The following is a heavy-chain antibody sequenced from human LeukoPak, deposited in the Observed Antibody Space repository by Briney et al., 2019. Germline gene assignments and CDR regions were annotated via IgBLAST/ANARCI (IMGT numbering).Heavy chain of an antibody. CDR1: GFTFSSYA. CDR3: AMTFDY. Sequence: GGSLRLSCAASGFTFSSYAMHWVRQAPGKGLEWVAVISYDGSNKYYADSVKGRFTISRDNAKNSVYLQMNSLRAEDTAVYYCAMTFDYWGQGTLVTVSS. V-gene: IGHV3-30-3*01. CDR2: ISYDGSNK. J-gene: IGHJ4*02.